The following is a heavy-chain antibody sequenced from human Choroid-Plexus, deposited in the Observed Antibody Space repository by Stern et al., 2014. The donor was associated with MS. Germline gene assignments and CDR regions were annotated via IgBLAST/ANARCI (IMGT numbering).Heavy chain of an antibody. V-gene: IGHV3-30*18. Sequence: QVQLVQSGGGVVYPGRPLRLSCAASGFTFSTFGMHWVRQAPGKGLEWVAFISYDGGDTYYADSVKGRFTISRDNSKNTLYLQMNSLRVEDTAVYHCAKDCQLWKYVFDYWGQGSLVTVSS. J-gene: IGHJ4*02. D-gene: IGHD2-2*01. CDR2: ISYDGGDT. CDR3: AKDCQLWKYVFDY. CDR1: GFTFSTFG.